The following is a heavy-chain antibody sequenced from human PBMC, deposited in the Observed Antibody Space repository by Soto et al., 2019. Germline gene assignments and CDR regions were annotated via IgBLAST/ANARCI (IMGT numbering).Heavy chain of an antibody. J-gene: IGHJ6*02. V-gene: IGHV1-18*01. CDR3: ARGYYYGSGRPTPGGMDV. D-gene: IGHD3-10*01. CDR2: ISTYTGNT. Sequence: QVHLVQSGAEVKKPGASVKVSCKASGYTFTNYDINWVRQAPGQGLEWMGWISTYTGNTNYAQKLQGRVTMTTDTSTSTAYMELRSLRSDDTAVYKCARGYYYGSGRPTPGGMDVWSQGTTVT. CDR1: GYTFTNYD.